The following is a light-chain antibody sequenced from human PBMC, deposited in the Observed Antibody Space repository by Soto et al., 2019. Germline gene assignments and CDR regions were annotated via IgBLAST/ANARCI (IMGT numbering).Light chain of an antibody. J-gene: IGKJ2*01. CDR1: QSVRSNS. Sequence: IVLTQSPGILSLSPGERAILSCRASQSVRSNSLAWYQQRPGQAPRLLIHSASIRATGIPDRFSGSGSGTDFTLTISRLEPEDFAVYYCQHCDGSSPYTFGQGTKLEI. V-gene: IGKV3-20*01. CDR3: QHCDGSSPYT. CDR2: SAS.